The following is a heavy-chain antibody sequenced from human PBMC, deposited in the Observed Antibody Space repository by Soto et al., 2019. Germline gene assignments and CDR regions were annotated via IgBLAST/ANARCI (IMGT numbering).Heavy chain of an antibody. CDR1: GDTIRSFY. J-gene: IGHJ4*02. D-gene: IGHD5-12*01. CDR2: IYNTVNT. CDR3: ARRALDGYNL. Sequence: QVQLQESGPGLVKPSETLSLTCTVSGDTIRSFYWTWIRQSPGKGLEWIGYIYNTVNTRYNPSLKSRVTISVDTSRTQFSLRLSSVTAADPAVYYCARRALDGYNLWGQGTLVTVSS. V-gene: IGHV4-59*12.